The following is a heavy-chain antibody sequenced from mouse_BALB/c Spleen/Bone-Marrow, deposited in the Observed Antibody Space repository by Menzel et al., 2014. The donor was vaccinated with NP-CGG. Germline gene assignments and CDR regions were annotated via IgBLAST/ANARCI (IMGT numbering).Heavy chain of an antibody. V-gene: IGHV7-1*02. CDR1: GFTFSDFY. J-gene: IGHJ1*01. Sequence: EVMLVESGGGLVQPGGSLRLCCATSGFTFSDFYMEWVRQPPGKRLEWIAASRNKANDYTTEYSASVKGRFIVSGDTSQSILYLQMNALRAEDTAIYYCARDYYGSSYWYFDVWGAATTVTVSS. D-gene: IGHD1-1*01. CDR2: SRNKANDYTT. CDR3: ARDYYGSSYWYFDV.